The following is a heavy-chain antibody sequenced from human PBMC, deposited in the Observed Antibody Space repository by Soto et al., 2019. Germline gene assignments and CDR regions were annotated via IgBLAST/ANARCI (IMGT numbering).Heavy chain of an antibody. V-gene: IGHV4-59*08. CDR3: ARTRVGYNLYFDY. CDR2: IYSSGST. J-gene: IGHJ4*02. D-gene: IGHD5-12*01. CDR1: GGSISTYY. Sequence: SETLSLTCTVSGGSISTYYWSWIRQPPGKGLEWIGYIYSSGSTNYNPSLKSRVTISVDTSNNQFSLKLSSVTAADTAVYYCARTRVGYNLYFDYWGQGTLVTFSS.